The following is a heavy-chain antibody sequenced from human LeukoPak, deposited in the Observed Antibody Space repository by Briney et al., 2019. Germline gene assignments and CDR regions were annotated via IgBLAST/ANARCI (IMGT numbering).Heavy chain of an antibody. Sequence: PGGSLRLSCAASGFTLSDHYMSWVRQAPGKGLEWVSLIHSGGSTYYADSVKGRFTISRDNSKNTLYLQMNSLRAEDTAVYYCARDSGQRGYSYGDWGQGTLVTVSS. CDR3: ARDSGQRGYSYGD. CDR1: GFTLSDHY. D-gene: IGHD5-18*01. V-gene: IGHV3-53*01. J-gene: IGHJ4*02. CDR2: IHSGGST.